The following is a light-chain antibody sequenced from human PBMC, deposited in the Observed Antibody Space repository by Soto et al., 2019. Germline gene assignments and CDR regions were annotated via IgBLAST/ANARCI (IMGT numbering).Light chain of an antibody. J-gene: IGKJ1*01. Sequence: ILMTQSPATLSVSPGERATLSCRASQSVSNNLAWSQQKAGQAPRLLIYDASNRATGIPARFSGSGSGTEFTLTISALQSEDFAVYYCQQYNNWPPWTFGPGTKAELK. CDR1: QSVSNN. CDR2: DAS. V-gene: IGKV3-15*01. CDR3: QQYNNWPPWT.